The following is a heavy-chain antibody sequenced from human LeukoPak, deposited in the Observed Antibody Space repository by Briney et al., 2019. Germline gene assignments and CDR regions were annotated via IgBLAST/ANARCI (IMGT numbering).Heavy chain of an antibody. CDR3: ARDRCTNGVCYLDY. CDR2: ISHDGSNN. V-gene: IGHV3-30*03. D-gene: IGHD2-8*01. J-gene: IGHJ4*02. Sequence: GGSLRLSCAASGFTFSRYGIHWVRQAPGKGLEWVAVISHDGSNNYYADSVKGRFTISRDNSRNTLSLQMNNLRAEDTAVYYCARDRCTNGVCYLDYWGQGTLVTVSS. CDR1: GFTFSRYG.